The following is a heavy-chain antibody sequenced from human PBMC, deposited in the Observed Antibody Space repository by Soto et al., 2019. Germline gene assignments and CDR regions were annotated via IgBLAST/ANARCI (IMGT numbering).Heavy chain of an antibody. D-gene: IGHD3-10*01. CDR3: ARKWRYYYGSGNADFDY. CDR2: INHSGNT. CDR1: GGSFSGNY. Sequence: QVQLHQWGAGLLKPSETLSLNCAVYGGSFSGNYWSWIRQNPGKGLEWIGEINHSGNTYYSPSLKSRVTISVGMSKNHYSLKLSSVTAADTAVYYCARKWRYYYGSGNADFDYWGQGTLVTVSS. J-gene: IGHJ4*02. V-gene: IGHV4-34*01.